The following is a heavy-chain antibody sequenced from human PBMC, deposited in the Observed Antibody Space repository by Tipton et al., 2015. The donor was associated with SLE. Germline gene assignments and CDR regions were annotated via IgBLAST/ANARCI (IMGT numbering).Heavy chain of an antibody. J-gene: IGHJ4*02. CDR1: GGSIRSYY. Sequence: TLSLTCTVSGGSIRSYYWTWIRQPPGKGLEWIGYIYYSGSTNYNPSLKSRVTISVDTSKNQFSLKLSSVTAADTAVYYCARSTSGDYFDYWGQGTLVTVSS. CDR3: ARSTSGDYFDY. CDR2: IYYSGST. V-gene: IGHV4-59*01. D-gene: IGHD1-26*01.